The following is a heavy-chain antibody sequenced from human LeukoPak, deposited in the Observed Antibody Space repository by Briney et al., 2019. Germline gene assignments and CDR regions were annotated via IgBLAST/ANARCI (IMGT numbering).Heavy chain of an antibody. Sequence: PSETLSLTCTVSGGSISSSSYYWGWIRQPPGKGLEWIGSIYYSGSTYYNPSLKSRVTISVDTSKNQFSLKLSSVTAADTAVYYCARVVGGDRPPREEAIDYWGQGTLVTVSS. CDR3: ARVVGGDRPPREEAIDY. J-gene: IGHJ4*02. D-gene: IGHD2-15*01. V-gene: IGHV4-39*01. CDR2: IYYSGST. CDR1: GGSISSSSYY.